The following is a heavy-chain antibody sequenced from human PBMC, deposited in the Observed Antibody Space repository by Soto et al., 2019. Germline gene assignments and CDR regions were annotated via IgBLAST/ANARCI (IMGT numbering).Heavy chain of an antibody. CDR3: ARDRYDYIWGSYVDY. V-gene: IGHV3-48*01. D-gene: IGHD3-16*01. CDR1: GFTFSSYS. J-gene: IGHJ4*02. Sequence: GGSLRLSCAASGFTFSSYSMNWVRQAPGKGLEWVSYISSSSSTIYYADSVKGRFTISRDNAKNSLYLQMNSLRAEDTAVYYCARDRYDYIWGSYVDYWGQGTLVTVSS. CDR2: ISSSSSTI.